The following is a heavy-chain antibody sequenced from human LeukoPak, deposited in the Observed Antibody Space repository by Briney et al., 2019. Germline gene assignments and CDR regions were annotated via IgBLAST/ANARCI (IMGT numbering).Heavy chain of an antibody. V-gene: IGHV1-2*02. CDR3: ARSITFGGVYYFDY. D-gene: IGHD3-16*01. Sequence: APVKVSCKASGYTFTGYYMHWVRQAPGQGLEWMGWINPNSGGTNYAQKFQGRVTMTRDTSISTAYMELSRLRSDDTAVYYCARSITFGGVYYFDYWGQGTLVTVSS. CDR2: INPNSGGT. J-gene: IGHJ4*02. CDR1: GYTFTGYY.